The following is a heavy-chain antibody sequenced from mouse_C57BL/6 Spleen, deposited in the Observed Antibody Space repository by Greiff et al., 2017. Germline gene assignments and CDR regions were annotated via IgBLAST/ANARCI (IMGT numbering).Heavy chain of an antibody. V-gene: IGHV1-52*01. J-gene: IGHJ4*01. CDR1: GYTFTSYW. CDR2: IDPSDSET. D-gene: IGHD4-1*01. CDR3: ARGNWDGAMDY. Sequence: VQLQQSGAELVRPGSSVKLSCKASGYTFTSYWMHWVKQRPIQGLEWIGNIDPSDSETHYNQKFKDKATLTVDKSSSTAYMQLSSLTSEDSAVYYCARGNWDGAMDYWGQGTSVTVSS.